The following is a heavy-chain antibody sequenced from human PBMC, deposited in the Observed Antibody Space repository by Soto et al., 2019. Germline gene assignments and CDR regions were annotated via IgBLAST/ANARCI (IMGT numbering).Heavy chain of an antibody. J-gene: IGHJ4*02. CDR3: ATLKRDDYDSSGYYDY. CDR1: GGTFSSYA. D-gene: IGHD3-22*01. CDR2: IIPIFGTA. Sequence: QVQLVQSGAEVKKPGSSVKVSCKASGGTFSSYAISWVRQAPGQGLEWMGGIIPIFGTANYAQKFQGRVTSTAAESTSTAYMELSSLRSEDTAVYYCATLKRDDYDSSGYYDYWGQGTLVTVSS. V-gene: IGHV1-69*01.